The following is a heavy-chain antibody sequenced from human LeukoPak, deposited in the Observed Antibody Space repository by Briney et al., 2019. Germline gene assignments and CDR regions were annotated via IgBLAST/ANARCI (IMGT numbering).Heavy chain of an antibody. CDR3: ARGGSGYSYGKIDS. CDR1: GFTFSNYG. J-gene: IGHJ4*02. D-gene: IGHD5-18*01. CDR2: ISSSSSYI. V-gene: IGHV3-21*01. Sequence: GGSLRLSCAASGFTFSNYGMHWVRQAPGKGLEWVSSISSSSSYIYYADSVKGRFTISRDNAKNSLYLQMNSLRDEDTAVYYCARGGSGYSYGKIDSWGQGILVTVSS.